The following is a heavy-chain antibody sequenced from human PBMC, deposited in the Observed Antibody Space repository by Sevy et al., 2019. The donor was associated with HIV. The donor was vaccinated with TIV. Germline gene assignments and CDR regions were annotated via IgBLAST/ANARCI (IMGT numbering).Heavy chain of an antibody. V-gene: IGHV3-53*01. CDR1: GFTVSSNY. Sequence: GGSLRLSCAASGFTVSSNYMSWVRQAPGKGLEWVSVIYSGGSTYYADSVKGRFTISRDNSKKTLYLQMNSLRAEDTAVYYCARVEGRINHAFDIWGQGTMVTVSS. CDR3: ARVEGRINHAFDI. CDR2: IYSGGST. J-gene: IGHJ3*02.